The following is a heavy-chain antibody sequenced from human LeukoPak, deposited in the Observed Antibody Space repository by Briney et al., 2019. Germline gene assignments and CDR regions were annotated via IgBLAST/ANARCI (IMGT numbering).Heavy chain of an antibody. V-gene: IGHV1-8*02. CDR1: GGTFSSYA. CDR2: MNPNSGNT. J-gene: IGHJ5*02. D-gene: IGHD2-2*01. Sequence: ASVKVSCKASGGTFSSYAISWVRQATGQGLEWMGWMNPNSGNTGYAQKFQGRVTMTRNTSISTAYMELSSLRSEDTAVYYCARGLSLGYCSSTSCYWFDPWGQGTLVTVSS. CDR3: ARGLSLGYCSSTSCYWFDP.